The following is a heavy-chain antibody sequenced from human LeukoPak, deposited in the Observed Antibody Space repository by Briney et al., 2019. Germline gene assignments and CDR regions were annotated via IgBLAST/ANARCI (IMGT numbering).Heavy chain of an antibody. CDR3: ARDDGFSYYSY. CDR2: MNLDGSEK. Sequence: GGSLRLSCAASGFTFSSYWMTWVRQAPGKGLEWVANMNLDGSEKYYVDSVKGRFIISRDNAKNSLFLQMNSLIAEDTAVYYCARDDGFSYYSYWGQGTLVTVSS. CDR1: GFTFSSYW. D-gene: IGHD3-16*01. J-gene: IGHJ4*02. V-gene: IGHV3-7*01.